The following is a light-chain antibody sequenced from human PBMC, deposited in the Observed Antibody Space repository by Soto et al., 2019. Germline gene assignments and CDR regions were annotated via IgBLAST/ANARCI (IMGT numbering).Light chain of an antibody. Sequence: EIMMPQLPANMAVSHGDSATLSRRASQSVSSDLAWYQHKPGQAPRLLIYGASTRATGIPARFSGRGSGTDFTLTISSLQSVDFAVYYCLQYDNCPQTFGQGTKV. CDR3: LQYDNCPQT. CDR2: GAS. CDR1: QSVSSD. J-gene: IGKJ1*01. V-gene: IGKV3-15*01.